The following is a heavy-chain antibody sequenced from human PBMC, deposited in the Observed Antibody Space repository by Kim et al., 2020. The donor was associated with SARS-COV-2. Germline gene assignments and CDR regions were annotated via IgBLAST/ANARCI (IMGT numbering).Heavy chain of an antibody. V-gene: IGHV1-46*01. J-gene: IGHJ6*02. CDR3: ARDRYCSGGSCYNGMDV. CDR2: INPSGGST. Sequence: ASVKVSCKASGYTFTSYYMHWVRQAPGQGLEWMGIINPSGGSTSYAQKFQGRVTMTRDTSTSTVYMELSSLRSEDTAVYYCARDRYCSGGSCYNGMDVWGQGTTVTVSS. CDR1: GYTFTSYY. D-gene: IGHD2-15*01.